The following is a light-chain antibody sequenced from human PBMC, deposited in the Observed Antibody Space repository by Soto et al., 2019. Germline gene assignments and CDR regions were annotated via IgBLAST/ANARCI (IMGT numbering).Light chain of an antibody. Sequence: DIQMTQSPSSLSASVGDIVTITCKARQDIKNYLNWYQQKPRKAPKLLIYAASNLNPGVPSRFSGSGSGTHFTFTISSVSLADVATYACHHSDHVPPLSFGGGTKVEIK. CDR3: HHSDHVPPLS. J-gene: IGKJ4*01. CDR1: QDIKNY. CDR2: AAS. V-gene: IGKV1-33*01.